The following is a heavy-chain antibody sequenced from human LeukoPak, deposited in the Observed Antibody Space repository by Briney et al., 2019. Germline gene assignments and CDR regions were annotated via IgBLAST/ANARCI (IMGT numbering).Heavy chain of an antibody. CDR3: AKVHDYDILTGYSYFDY. D-gene: IGHD3-9*01. Sequence: GRSLRLSCAASGFTFDDYAMHCLRQAPGKGLECVSYISWNSGSIGYADSVKGRFTISRDNAKNSLYLQMNSLRAEDTALYYCAKVHDYDILTGYSYFDYWGQGTLVTVSS. V-gene: IGHV3-9*01. J-gene: IGHJ4*02. CDR2: ISWNSGSI. CDR1: GFTFDDYA.